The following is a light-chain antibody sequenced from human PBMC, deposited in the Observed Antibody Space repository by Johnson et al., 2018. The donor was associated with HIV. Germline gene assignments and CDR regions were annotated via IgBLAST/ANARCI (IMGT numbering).Light chain of an antibody. V-gene: IGLV1-51*02. CDR3: VTWNSSLSAHNYV. Sequence: SVSAAPGQKVTISCSGSSSNIGNNYVSWYQQLPVTAPKLLIYENNKRPSGIPDRFSGSKSGTSATLGITGLQTGDEAAYYCVTWNSSLSAHNYVFGTGTEVTVL. CDR1: SSNIGNNY. CDR2: ENN. J-gene: IGLJ1*01.